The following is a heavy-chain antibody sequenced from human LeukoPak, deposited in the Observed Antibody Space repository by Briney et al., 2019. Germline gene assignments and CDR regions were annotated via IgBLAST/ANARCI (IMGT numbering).Heavy chain of an antibody. CDR3: ARQRRWELPSRPLSSYYYGMDV. J-gene: IGHJ6*02. Sequence: KPSETLSLTCTVSGGSISSSRYYWGWIRQPPGKGLEWIGSIYYSGSTYYNPSLKSRVTISVDTSKNQFSLKLSSVTAADTAVYYCARQRRWELPSRPLSSYYYGMDVWGQGTTVTVSS. CDR2: IYYSGST. D-gene: IGHD1-26*01. V-gene: IGHV4-39*01. CDR1: GGSISSSRYY.